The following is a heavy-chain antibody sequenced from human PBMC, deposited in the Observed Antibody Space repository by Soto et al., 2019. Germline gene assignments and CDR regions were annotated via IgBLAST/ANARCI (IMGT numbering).Heavy chain of an antibody. Sequence: SLILSCAASGFTFSSYGMHWVRQAPGKGLEWVAVISYDGSNKYYADSVKGRFTISRDNSKNTLYLQMNSLRAEDTAVYYCAKDPVGLELRYYFDYWGQGTLVTVSS. V-gene: IGHV3-30*18. J-gene: IGHJ4*02. CDR2: ISYDGSNK. CDR1: GFTFSSYG. CDR3: AKDPVGLELRYYFDY. D-gene: IGHD1-7*01.